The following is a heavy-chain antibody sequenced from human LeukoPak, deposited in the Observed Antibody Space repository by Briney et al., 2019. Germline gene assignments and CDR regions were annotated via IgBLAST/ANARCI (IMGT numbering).Heavy chain of an antibody. CDR2: ISYDGTNK. V-gene: IGHV3-30*18. J-gene: IGHJ4*02. Sequence: PGGSLRLSCAASGFTLSSFGMHWVRQAPGKGLEWVAVISYDGTNKYYADSVKGRFTISRDSSKNTLYLQMNSLRAEDTAVYYCAKWLVGATVDYWGQGTLVTVSS. CDR3: AKWLVGATVDY. CDR1: GFTLSSFG. D-gene: IGHD1-26*01.